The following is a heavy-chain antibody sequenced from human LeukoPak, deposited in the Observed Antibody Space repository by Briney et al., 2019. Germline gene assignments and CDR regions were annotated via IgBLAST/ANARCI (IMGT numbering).Heavy chain of an antibody. CDR3: ASGYGSSGRFDY. V-gene: IGHV4-59*01. CDR2: IYYSGST. J-gene: IGHJ4*02. CDR1: GGSISSYY. Sequence: SGTLSLTCTVSGGSISSYYWSWIRQPPGKGLEWIGYIYYSGSTNYNPSLKSRVTISVDTSKNQFSLKLSSVTAADTAVYYCASGYGSSGRFDYWGQGTLVTVSS. D-gene: IGHD3-10*01.